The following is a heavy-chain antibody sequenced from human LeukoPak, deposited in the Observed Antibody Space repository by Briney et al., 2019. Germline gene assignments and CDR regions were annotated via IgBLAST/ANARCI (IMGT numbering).Heavy chain of an antibody. CDR1: GFTFSSYA. D-gene: IGHD3-10*01. J-gene: IGHJ4*02. Sequence: GGSLRLSCAASGFTFSSYAMSWVRQAPGKGLEWVSVISNSGGSTFYADSVKGRFTISRDNSKNTLYLQMTSLRAEDTAIYYCAKANYYGLGSYPNDFDYWGQGTLVTVSS. CDR3: AKANYYGLGSYPNDFDY. CDR2: ISNSGGST. V-gene: IGHV3-23*01.